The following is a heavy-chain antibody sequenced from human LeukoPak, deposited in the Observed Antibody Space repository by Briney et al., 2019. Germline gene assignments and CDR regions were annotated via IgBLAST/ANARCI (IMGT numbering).Heavy chain of an antibody. CDR3: ARGVHSNLDY. CDR1: GFTFSSYW. Sequence: PGGSLRLSCAASGFTFSSYWIHWVRQAPGKGLVWVSRINSDGSTSTYADSVKGRFTISRDNAKNTLSLQMNSLRAEDTAVYYCARGVHSNLDYWGQGTLVTVSS. CDR2: INSDGSTS. J-gene: IGHJ4*02. D-gene: IGHD4-11*01. V-gene: IGHV3-74*01.